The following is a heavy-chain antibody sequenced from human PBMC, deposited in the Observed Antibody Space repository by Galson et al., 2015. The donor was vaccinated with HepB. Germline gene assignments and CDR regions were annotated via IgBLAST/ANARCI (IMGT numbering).Heavy chain of an antibody. D-gene: IGHD2-2*01. CDR1: GYTFTSYY. CDR3: ARAYCSSTSCYRTNWFDP. V-gene: IGHV1-46*01. Sequence: SVKVSCKASGYTFTSYYMHWVRQAPGQGLEWMGIINPSGGSTGYAQKFQGRVTMTRDTSTSTVYMELSSLRSEDTAVYYCARAYCSSTSCYRTNWFDPWGQGTLVTVSS. J-gene: IGHJ5*02. CDR2: INPSGGST.